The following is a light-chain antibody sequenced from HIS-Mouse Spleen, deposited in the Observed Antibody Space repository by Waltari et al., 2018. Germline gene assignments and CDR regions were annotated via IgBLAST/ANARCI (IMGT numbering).Light chain of an antibody. J-gene: IGLJ2*01. CDR3: AAWDDSLNGPV. V-gene: IGLV1-44*01. CDR1: SSNIGSNT. CDR2: SHK. Sequence: QSVLTQPPSASGTPGPRVTISCSGSSSNIGSNTVNWYQQPPGTAPKPLIYSHKQRPSGVPDRFSGPTSGTSASLAISGLQSEDEADYYCAAWDDSLNGPVFGGGTKLTVL.